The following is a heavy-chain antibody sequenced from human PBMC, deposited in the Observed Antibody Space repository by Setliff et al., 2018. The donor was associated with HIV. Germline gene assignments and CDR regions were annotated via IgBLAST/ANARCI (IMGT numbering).Heavy chain of an antibody. CDR1: GYTFTSYG. CDR3: ARWSCGRATCYDSPYNWFDP. J-gene: IGHJ5*02. V-gene: IGHV1-18*01. D-gene: IGHD2-2*01. CDR2: ISPYNGHT. Sequence: ASVKVSCKASGYTFTSYGIGWVRQAPGQGLEWMGWISPYNGHTNYAQRLQGRVTMTTDTSTSTTYMELTSLRSDDTAVYYCARWSCGRATCYDSPYNWFDPWGQGTLVTVSS.